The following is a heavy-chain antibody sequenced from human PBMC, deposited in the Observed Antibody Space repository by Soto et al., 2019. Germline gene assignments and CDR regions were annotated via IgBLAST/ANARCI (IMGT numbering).Heavy chain of an antibody. D-gene: IGHD3-3*01. V-gene: IGHV3-72*01. CDR3: ADLKWSRSYLP. CDR1: GFSFSDHH. J-gene: IGHJ1*01. CDR2: IRNKRNSDTT. Sequence: GGSLRLSCAASGFSFSDHHMDWVRQAPGKGLEWVGRIRNKRNSDTTEYAASVKGRFTISRDDSKNSLFLQMNSLTTEDTAIHYCADLKWSRSYLPWGQGTLVTVSS.